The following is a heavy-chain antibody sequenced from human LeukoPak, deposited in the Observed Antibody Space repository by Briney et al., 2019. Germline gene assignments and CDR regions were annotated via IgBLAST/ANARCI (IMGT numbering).Heavy chain of an antibody. CDR1: GGSITSYY. D-gene: IGHD4-23*01. Sequence: PSETLSLTCTVSGGSITSYYYSWIRQPPGKGLEWIGYIYYSGSTNYNPSLKSRVTMSVDMSKNQLPLKLRSVTAADTAVYYCAYGGNSGTFDVWGQGTMVTVSS. J-gene: IGHJ3*01. CDR3: AYGGNSGTFDV. V-gene: IGHV4-59*03. CDR2: IYYSGST.